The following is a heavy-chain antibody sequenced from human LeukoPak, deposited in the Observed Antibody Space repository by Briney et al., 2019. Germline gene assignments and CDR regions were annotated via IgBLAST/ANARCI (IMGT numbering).Heavy chain of an antibody. CDR2: ISGSGTNT. V-gene: IGHV3-23*01. CDR1: GFTFSSFA. CDR3: AKDREQWLVRRYFDY. J-gene: IGHJ4*02. Sequence: GGSLRLSCAASGFTFSSFAMSWVRQAPGKGLEWVSAISGSGTNTDYGASVKGRFTISRGNSKNTLYLQMNSLRAEDTAVYYCAKDREQWLVRRYFDYWGQGTLVTVSS. D-gene: IGHD6-19*01.